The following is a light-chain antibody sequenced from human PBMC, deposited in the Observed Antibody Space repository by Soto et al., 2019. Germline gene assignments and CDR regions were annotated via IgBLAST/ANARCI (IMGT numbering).Light chain of an antibody. Sequence: DIQMTQCRCTLSASVGDRVTITCRASQSISSWLAWYQQKPGKAPKLLIYKASSLESGVPSRFSGSGSGTEFTLTISSLQPDDFATYYCQQYNSYSPWTFGQGTKVDIK. V-gene: IGKV1-5*03. CDR3: QQYNSYSPWT. CDR2: KAS. J-gene: IGKJ1*01. CDR1: QSISSW.